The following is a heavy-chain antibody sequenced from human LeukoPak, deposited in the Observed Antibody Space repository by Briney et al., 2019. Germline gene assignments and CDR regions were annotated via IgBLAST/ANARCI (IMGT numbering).Heavy chain of an antibody. Sequence: GASVKVSCKASGGTFSSYAISWVRQAPGQGLEWMGGIIPIFGTANYAQKFQGRVTITADESTSTAYMELSSLRSGDTAVYYCARDTQYFTIAAAGRPPFGFQHWGQGTLVTVSS. J-gene: IGHJ1*01. CDR3: ARDTQYFTIAAAGRPPFGFQH. CDR1: GGTFSSYA. D-gene: IGHD6-13*01. CDR2: IIPIFGTA. V-gene: IGHV1-69*13.